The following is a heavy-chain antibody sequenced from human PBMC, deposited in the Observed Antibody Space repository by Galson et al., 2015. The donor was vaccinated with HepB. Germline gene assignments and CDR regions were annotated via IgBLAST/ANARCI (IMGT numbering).Heavy chain of an antibody. CDR3: ARLGYCSGGSCYFDY. CDR2: INSDGSST. V-gene: IGHV3-74*01. CDR1: GFTFSSYW. D-gene: IGHD2-15*01. J-gene: IGHJ4*02. Sequence: LRLSCAASGFTFSSYWMHWVRQAPGKGLVWVSRINSDGSSTSYADSVKDRFTISRDNAKNTLYLQMNSLRAEDTAVYYCARLGYCSGGSCYFDYWGQGTLVTVSS.